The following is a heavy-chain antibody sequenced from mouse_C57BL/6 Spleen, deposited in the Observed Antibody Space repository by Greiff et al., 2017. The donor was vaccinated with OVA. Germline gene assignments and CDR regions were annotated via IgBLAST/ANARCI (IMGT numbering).Heavy chain of an antibody. CDR3: TRNYDYDGRDY. CDR2: IDPETGGT. CDR1: GYTFTDYE. J-gene: IGHJ2*01. V-gene: IGHV1-15*01. D-gene: IGHD2-4*01. Sequence: VQLQQSGAELVRPGASVTLSCKASGYTFTDYEMHWVKQTPVHGLEWIGAIDPETGGTAYNQKFKGKAILTADKSSSTAYMELRSLTSEDSAVYYCTRNYDYDGRDYWGQGTTLTVSS.